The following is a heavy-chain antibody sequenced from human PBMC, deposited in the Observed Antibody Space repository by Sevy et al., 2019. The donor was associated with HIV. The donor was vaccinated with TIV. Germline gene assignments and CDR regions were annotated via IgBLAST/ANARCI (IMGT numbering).Heavy chain of an antibody. Sequence: GGSLRLSCAASGFTFSSYAMHWVRQAPGKGLEWVAVISYDGSNKYYADSVKGRFTISRDNSKNTLYLQMNSLRAEDTAVYYCAANYYDSSGYYYADAFDFWGQGTMVTVSS. D-gene: IGHD3-22*01. J-gene: IGHJ3*01. CDR3: AANYYDSSGYYYADAFDF. V-gene: IGHV3-30-3*01. CDR2: ISYDGSNK. CDR1: GFTFSSYA.